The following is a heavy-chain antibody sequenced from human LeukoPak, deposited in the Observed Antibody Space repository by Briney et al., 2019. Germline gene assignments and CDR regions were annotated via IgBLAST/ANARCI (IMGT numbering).Heavy chain of an antibody. CDR1: GYTFTSYG. CDR2: ISAYNGDT. CDR3: ARGGRTYYDILTGFDY. V-gene: IGHV1-18*01. D-gene: IGHD3-9*01. J-gene: IGHJ4*02. Sequence: ASVKVSCKASGYTFTSYGISWVRQAPGQGLEWMGWISAYNGDTNYAQKLQGRVTMTTDTSTSTAYMELRSLRSDDTAVYYCARGGRTYYDILTGFDYWGQGTLVTVSS.